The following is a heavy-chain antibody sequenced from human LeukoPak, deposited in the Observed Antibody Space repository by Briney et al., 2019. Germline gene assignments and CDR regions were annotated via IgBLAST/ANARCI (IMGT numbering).Heavy chain of an antibody. CDR1: GFTFSSYG. Sequence: PGGSLRLSCAASGFTFSSYGMHWVRQAPGKGLEWVAVISYDGSNKYYADSVKGRFTISRDNSKNTLYPQMNSLRAEDTAVYYCAKIRGYGDYYDAFDIWGQGTMVTVSS. V-gene: IGHV3-30*18. CDR3: AKIRGYGDYYDAFDI. J-gene: IGHJ3*02. D-gene: IGHD4-17*01. CDR2: ISYDGSNK.